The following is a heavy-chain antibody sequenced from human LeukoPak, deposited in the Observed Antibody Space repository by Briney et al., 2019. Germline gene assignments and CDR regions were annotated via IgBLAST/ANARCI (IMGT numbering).Heavy chain of an antibody. J-gene: IGHJ3*02. D-gene: IGHD7-27*01. CDR3: ARDPYSGELGAFDI. Sequence: PGGSLRLSCAASGFTVSSNFMSWVRQAPGKGLEWVSVIYSGGNTYYADSVKGRFTISRGNSKNTLYLQMNSLRAEDTAVYYCARDPYSGELGAFDIWGQGTMVTVSS. CDR1: GFTVSSNF. CDR2: IYSGGNT. V-gene: IGHV3-53*01.